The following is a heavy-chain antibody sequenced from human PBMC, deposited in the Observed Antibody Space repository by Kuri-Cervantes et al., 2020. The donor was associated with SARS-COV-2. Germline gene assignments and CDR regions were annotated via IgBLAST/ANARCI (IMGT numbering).Heavy chain of an antibody. Sequence: GGSLRLSCAASGFTFSGYGMHWVRQAPGKGLEWVAVISYDGSNKYYADSVKGRFTISRDNSKNTLYLQMNSLRAEDTAVYYCAKDQGDSYGISYFDYWGQGTLVTVSS. CDR3: AKDQGDSYGISYFDY. CDR2: ISYDGSNK. D-gene: IGHD5-18*01. J-gene: IGHJ4*02. V-gene: IGHV3-30*18. CDR1: GFTFSGYG.